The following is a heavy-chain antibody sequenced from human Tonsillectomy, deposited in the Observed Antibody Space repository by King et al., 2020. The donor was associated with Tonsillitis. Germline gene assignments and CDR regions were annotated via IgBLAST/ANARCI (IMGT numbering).Heavy chain of an antibody. J-gene: IGHJ6*03. Sequence: QLQLQESGPGLVKPSETLSLTCTVSGGSISSSSYYWGWIRQPPGKGLEWIGSIYYSGSTYYNPSLKSRVTISVDTSKNHFSLKLSSVSAADTAVYYCAGPDIVVVPSDYMDVWGKGTTVTVSS. V-gene: IGHV4-39*01. CDR2: IYYSGST. CDR1: GGSISSSSYY. D-gene: IGHD2-2*01. CDR3: AGPDIVVVPSDYMDV.